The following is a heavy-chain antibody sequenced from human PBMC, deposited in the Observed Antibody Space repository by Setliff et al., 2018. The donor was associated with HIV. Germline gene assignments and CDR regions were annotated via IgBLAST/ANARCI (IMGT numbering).Heavy chain of an antibody. V-gene: IGHV3-23*01. CDR3: AKGALGYCSGTICYPFDY. Sequence: SCAASGFTFSSYAMNWVRQAPGKRLEWVSSITNDGRNTYYADSVKGRFTISRDNSKNTLYLQMNSLRAEDMAVYYCAKGALGYCSGTICYPFDYWGQGALVTVSS. CDR2: ITNDGRNT. CDR1: GFTFSSYA. D-gene: IGHD2-15*01. J-gene: IGHJ4*02.